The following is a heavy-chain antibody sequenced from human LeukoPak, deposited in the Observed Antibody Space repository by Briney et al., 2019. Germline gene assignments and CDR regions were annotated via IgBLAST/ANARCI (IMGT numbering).Heavy chain of an antibody. D-gene: IGHD3-22*01. CDR1: GGSVSSGSSF. CDR3: ARDRNYYDSSGYYFAN. V-gene: IGHV4-61*01. CDR2: IYHSGNT. Sequence: SETLSLTCTVSGGSVSSGSSFWSWVRQPPGKGLEWIGYIYHSGNTNYTPSLKSRVTISVDTSKSQLSLKLNSVTAADTAVYYCARDRNYYDSSGYYFANWGHGTLVTVSS. J-gene: IGHJ4*01.